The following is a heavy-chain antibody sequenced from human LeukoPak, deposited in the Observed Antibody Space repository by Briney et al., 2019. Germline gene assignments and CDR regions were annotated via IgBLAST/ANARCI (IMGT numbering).Heavy chain of an antibody. Sequence: GGFLRLSCAASGFTFSSYAMSWVRQAPGKGLEWVSAISGSGGSTYYADSVKGRFTISRDNSKNTLYLQMNSLRAEDTAVYYCAKDPWTVTGYYLDYWGQGTLVTVSS. CDR1: GFTFSSYA. V-gene: IGHV3-23*01. CDR2: ISGSGGST. CDR3: AKDPWTVTGYYLDY. D-gene: IGHD4-17*01. J-gene: IGHJ4*02.